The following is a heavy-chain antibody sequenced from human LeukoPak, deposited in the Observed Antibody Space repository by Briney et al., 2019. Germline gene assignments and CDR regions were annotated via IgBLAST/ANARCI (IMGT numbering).Heavy chain of an antibody. Sequence: GESLKISCKGSGYSFTSYWISWVRQMPGKGLEWMGRIDPSDSYTNYSPSFQGHVTISADKFISTAYLQWSSLKASDTAMYYCATNVGIAVADPDAFDIWGQGTMVTVSS. V-gene: IGHV5-10-1*01. CDR1: GYSFTSYW. D-gene: IGHD6-19*01. CDR3: ATNVGIAVADPDAFDI. J-gene: IGHJ3*02. CDR2: IDPSDSYT.